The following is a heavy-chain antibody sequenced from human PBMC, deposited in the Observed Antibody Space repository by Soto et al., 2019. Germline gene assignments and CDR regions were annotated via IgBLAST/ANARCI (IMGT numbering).Heavy chain of an antibody. CDR2: IRSKAYGGTT. Sequence: PVGSLRLSCTASGFTFGDYAMSWFRQAPGKGLEWVGFIRSKAYGGTTEYAASVKGRFTISRDDSKSIAYLQMNSLKTEDTAVYYCTRGGDSSSWSLYYYYGMDVWGQGTTVTVSS. J-gene: IGHJ6*02. CDR1: GFTFGDYA. D-gene: IGHD6-13*01. CDR3: TRGGDSSSWSLYYYYGMDV. V-gene: IGHV3-49*03.